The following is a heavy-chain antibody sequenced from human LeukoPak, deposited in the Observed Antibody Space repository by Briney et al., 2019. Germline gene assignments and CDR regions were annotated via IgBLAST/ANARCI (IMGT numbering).Heavy chain of an antibody. Sequence: SETLSLTCAVYGRSFSGYYWSWIRQPPGKGLEWIGEINHSGSTNYNPSLKSRVTISVDTSKNQFSLKLSSVTAADTAVYYCARHSTIYGDYWGQGTLVTVSS. CDR3: ARHSTIYGDY. D-gene: IGHD5/OR15-5a*01. CDR2: INHSGST. CDR1: GRSFSGYY. J-gene: IGHJ4*02. V-gene: IGHV4-34*01.